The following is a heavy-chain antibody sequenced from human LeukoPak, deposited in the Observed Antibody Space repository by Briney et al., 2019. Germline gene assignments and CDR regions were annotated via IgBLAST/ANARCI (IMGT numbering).Heavy chain of an antibody. CDR3: ARDSLHPRRLSDAFDV. V-gene: IGHV3-21*01. CDR2: ISSSSSYI. CDR1: GFTFSTYN. Sequence: GGSLRLSCAASGFTFSTYNMNWVRQAPGKGLEWVSSISSSSSYIYYADSVEGRFTISRDNAKNSLYLQMNSLGAEDSAVYYCARDSLHPRRLSDAFDVWGQGTMVTVSS. D-gene: IGHD3-16*02. J-gene: IGHJ3*01.